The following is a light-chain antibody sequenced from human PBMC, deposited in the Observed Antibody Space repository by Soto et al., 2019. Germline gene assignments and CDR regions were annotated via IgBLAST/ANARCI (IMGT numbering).Light chain of an antibody. CDR3: CSHARSSTLV. J-gene: IGLJ2*01. Sequence: QSALTQPASVSGSPGQSVTISCTGTSSNVGSYNLVSWYQHYPGKAPKLIIYEGTKRPSGVSNRFSGSKSGNTASLTISGLQAEDEADYYCCSHARSSTLVFGGGNKLTVL. CDR1: SSNVGSYNL. CDR2: EGT. V-gene: IGLV2-23*01.